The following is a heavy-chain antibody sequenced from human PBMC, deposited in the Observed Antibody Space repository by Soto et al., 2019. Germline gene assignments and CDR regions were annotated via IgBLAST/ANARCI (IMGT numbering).Heavy chain of an antibody. CDR2: ISGSGGTT. CDR3: AKDQAAAGTISRYFQH. Sequence: SLRLSCAASGFSFSTYAMSWVRQAPGKGLEWVSGISGSGGTTYYADSVKGRFTISRDNSKNTLYLQVNSLRAEDTAVYYCAKDQAAAGTISRYFQHWGQGTLVTVSS. CDR1: GFSFSTYA. J-gene: IGHJ1*01. V-gene: IGHV3-23*01. D-gene: IGHD6-13*01.